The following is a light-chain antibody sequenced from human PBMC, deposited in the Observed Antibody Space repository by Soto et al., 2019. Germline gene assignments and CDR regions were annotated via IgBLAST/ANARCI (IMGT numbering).Light chain of an antibody. CDR2: GAS. Sequence: EIVLTQSPGTLSLSPGERATLSCRASQSVSSSYLAWYQQKPGQAPNLLIYGASSRATGIPDRFSGSGSGTDFTLTISRLEPEDFAVYYCQQYGSSPYTFGQGTKLDIK. J-gene: IGKJ2*01. CDR1: QSVSSSY. V-gene: IGKV3-20*01. CDR3: QQYGSSPYT.